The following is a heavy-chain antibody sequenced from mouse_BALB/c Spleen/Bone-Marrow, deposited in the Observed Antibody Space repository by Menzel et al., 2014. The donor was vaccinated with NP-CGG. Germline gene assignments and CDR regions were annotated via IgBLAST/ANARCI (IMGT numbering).Heavy chain of an antibody. Sequence: EVKLVESGPGLVKPSQTVSLTCTVTGISITTGNYRWSWIRQFPGNKLEWIGYIYYSGTITYNPSLTSRTTITRDTSKNQFFLEMNSLTAEDIATYYCARYGNYFDYWGQGTTLTVSS. CDR2: IYYSGTI. CDR1: GISITTGNYR. D-gene: IGHD2-1*01. V-gene: IGHV3-5*02. CDR3: ARYGNYFDY. J-gene: IGHJ2*01.